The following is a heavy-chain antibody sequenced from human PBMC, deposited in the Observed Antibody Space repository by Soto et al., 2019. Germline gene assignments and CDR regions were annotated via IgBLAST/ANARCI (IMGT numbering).Heavy chain of an antibody. CDR1: GYTFTSYG. J-gene: IGHJ4*02. CDR2: ISGYNGDT. D-gene: IGHD4-17*01. Sequence: QVQLVQSGGEVKQPGAAVKVSCKTSGYTFTSYGISWVRQAPGQGLEGMGWISGYNGDTKYVQKFQGRVTLTTDTSTNTAYMEVRSLRSDDTAVYYCARDWVGDLAYWGQGTLVTVSS. V-gene: IGHV1-18*01. CDR3: ARDWVGDLAY.